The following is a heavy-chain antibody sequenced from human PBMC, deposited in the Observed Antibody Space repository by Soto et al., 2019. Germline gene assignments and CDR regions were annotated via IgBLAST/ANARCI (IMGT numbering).Heavy chain of an antibody. CDR3: AENGDYILSPVDY. CDR2: ISGSGGRT. J-gene: IGHJ4*02. CDR1: GFTFSSYA. V-gene: IGHV3-23*01. Sequence: EVQLLESGGGLVQPGGSLRLACAASGFTFSSYAMSWVRQAPGEGLEWVSAISGSGGRTYYADSAKGRFTISRDNSKNTLYLQMNSLRAEDTAVYYCAENGDYILSPVDYCGQGTLVTVSS. D-gene: IGHD4-17*01.